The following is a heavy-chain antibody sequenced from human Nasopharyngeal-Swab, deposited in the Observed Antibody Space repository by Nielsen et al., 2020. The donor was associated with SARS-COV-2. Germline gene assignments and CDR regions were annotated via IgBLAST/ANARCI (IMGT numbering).Heavy chain of an antibody. CDR3: ARSVGSFYGQGAFDI. D-gene: IGHD1-26*01. Sequence: GESLKISCTTSGFTFGDYAMSWFRQAPGKGPEWVGFIRSKTYGGAPEYAASVKGRFTISRDGAESIAYLQMNSLETEDTGVYYCARSVGSFYGQGAFDIWGQGTMVTVSS. CDR2: IRSKTYGGAP. J-gene: IGHJ3*02. CDR1: GFTFGDYA. V-gene: IGHV3-49*01.